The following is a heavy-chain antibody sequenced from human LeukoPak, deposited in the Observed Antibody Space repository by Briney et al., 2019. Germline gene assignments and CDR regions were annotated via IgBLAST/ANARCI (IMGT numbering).Heavy chain of an antibody. J-gene: IGHJ4*02. CDR2: IRCRGSGGT. CDR3: AKDSSTTASTCNDY. CDR1: GFTFSIHE. Sequence: GGSLRHSCATSGFTFSIHEMNWVRQAPGRGVEGVSTIRCRGSGGTYYADAVKGRFTISSDDSKNTLFLERNSLRADDTAVFYCAKDSSTTASTCNDYWGQGTLVSVSS. D-gene: IGHD4-17*01. V-gene: IGHV3-23*01.